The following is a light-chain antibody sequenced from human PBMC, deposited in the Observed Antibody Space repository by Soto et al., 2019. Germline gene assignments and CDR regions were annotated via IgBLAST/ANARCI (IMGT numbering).Light chain of an antibody. Sequence: IQMTQSPSSLSASVGDRVTITCRASQGVTNHLAWYQQKPGEAPKRLVYDVSNLQSGVPSRFSGSGSGTEFTLTIISLQPEDLATYYCLQHNEFPWTFGQGTKVEMK. CDR2: DVS. CDR1: QGVTNH. J-gene: IGKJ1*01. V-gene: IGKV1-17*01. CDR3: LQHNEFPWT.